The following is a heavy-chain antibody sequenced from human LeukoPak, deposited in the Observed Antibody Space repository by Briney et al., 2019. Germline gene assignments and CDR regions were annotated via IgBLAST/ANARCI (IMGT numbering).Heavy chain of an antibody. D-gene: IGHD3-3*01. J-gene: IGHJ4*02. CDR3: ARDHRRITIFGVVPRAPYYFDY. Sequence: ASVKVSCKASGYTFTSYGISWVRQAPGQGLEWMGWISAYNGNTNYAQKLQGRVTMTTDTSTSTAYMGLRSLRSDDTAVYYCARDHRRITIFGVVPRAPYYFDYWGQGTLVTVSS. CDR1: GYTFTSYG. CDR2: ISAYNGNT. V-gene: IGHV1-18*01.